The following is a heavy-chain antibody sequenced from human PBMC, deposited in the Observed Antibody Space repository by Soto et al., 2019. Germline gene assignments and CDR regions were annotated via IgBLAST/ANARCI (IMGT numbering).Heavy chain of an antibody. CDR1: GGSFSGYY. CDR3: ARDKITGLFDY. CDR2: INHSGST. J-gene: IGHJ4*02. D-gene: IGHD2-8*02. Sequence: QVQLQQWGAGLLKPSETLSLTCAVYGGSFSGYYWTWIRQPPGTGLEWIGEINHSGSTNYNPSLKSRVTISVDTSKNQSSLKLTSVTDEDTAVYYCARDKITGLFDYWGQGTLVTVSS. V-gene: IGHV4-34*01.